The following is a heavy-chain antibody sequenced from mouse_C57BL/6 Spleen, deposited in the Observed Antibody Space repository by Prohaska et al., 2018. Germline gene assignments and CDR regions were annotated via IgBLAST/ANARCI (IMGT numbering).Heavy chain of an antibody. V-gene: IGHV2-9*01. J-gene: IGHJ4*01. Sequence: WGGGSTNYNSALMSRLSISKDNSKSQVFLKMNSLQTDDTAMYYCAKRYYYAMDYWGQGTSVTVSS. CDR3: AKRYYYAMDY. CDR2: WGGGST.